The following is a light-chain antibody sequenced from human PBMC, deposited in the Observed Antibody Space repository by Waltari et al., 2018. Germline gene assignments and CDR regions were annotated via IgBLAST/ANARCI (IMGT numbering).Light chain of an antibody. CDR3: QQSYRTPHT. J-gene: IGKJ2*01. CDR2: AAS. CDR1: QSISSY. V-gene: IGKV1-39*01. Sequence: DIQMTQSPSSLSASVGDRVTITCRASQSISSYLNWYQQKPGKAPKLLIYAASSLQSGVPSRFSGSGSGTDFTLTISSLQPEDVATYYCQQSYRTPHTVGQGTKLEIK.